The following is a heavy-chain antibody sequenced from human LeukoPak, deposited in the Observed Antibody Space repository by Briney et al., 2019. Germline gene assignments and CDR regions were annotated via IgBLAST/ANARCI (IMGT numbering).Heavy chain of an antibody. CDR1: GFTSSSYW. V-gene: IGHV3-7*01. D-gene: IGHD6-19*01. CDR2: IGQDGSEK. J-gene: IGHJ4*02. CDR3: AKEGLWSSSGLPFDY. Sequence: GGSLRLSCAASGFTSSSYWMSWVRQAPGKGLEWVASIGQDGSEKYYVDSVKGRFTISRDNAKNSLYLQMNSLRAEDTAVYYCAKEGLWSSSGLPFDYWGQGTLVTVSS.